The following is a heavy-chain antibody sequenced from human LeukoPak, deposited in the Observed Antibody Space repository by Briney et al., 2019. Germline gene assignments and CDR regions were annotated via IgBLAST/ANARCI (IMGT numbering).Heavy chain of an antibody. CDR1: GGTFSSYA. D-gene: IGHD2-15*01. Sequence: SVKVFCKASGGTFSSYAISWVRQAPGQGLEWMGRIIPILGIANYAQKFQGRVTITADKSTSTAYMELSSLRSEDTAVYYCARDRVVAATPHFYYYGMDVWGQGTTVTVSS. CDR3: ARDRVVAATPHFYYYGMDV. V-gene: IGHV1-69*04. CDR2: IIPILGIA. J-gene: IGHJ6*02.